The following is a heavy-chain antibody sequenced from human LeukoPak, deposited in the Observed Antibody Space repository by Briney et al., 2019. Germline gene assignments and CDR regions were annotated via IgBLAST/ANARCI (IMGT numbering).Heavy chain of an antibody. D-gene: IGHD5-12*01. V-gene: IGHV1-69*05. CDR3: ARTRGYSGCLDY. CDR1: GGTFSSYA. CDR2: IIPIFGTA. Sequence: RASVKVSCKASGGTFSSYAISWVRQAPGQGLEWMGGIIPIFGTANYAQKFQGRVTITTDESTSTAYMELSSLRSEDTAVYYCARTRGYSGCLDYWGQGTLVTVSS. J-gene: IGHJ4*02.